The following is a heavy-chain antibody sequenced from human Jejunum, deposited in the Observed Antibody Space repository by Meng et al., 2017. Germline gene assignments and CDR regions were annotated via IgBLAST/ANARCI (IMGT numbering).Heavy chain of an antibody. CDR2: ISSSGTTI. J-gene: IGHJ4*02. Sequence: GESLKISCAASGFNFSNYEMNWVRQAPGKGLEWVSYISSSGTTIYYADSVKGRFTISRDNAKNSLYLQMNSLRAEDTALYYCATTRHYWGQGNLVTVSS. CDR3: ATTRHY. V-gene: IGHV3-48*03. D-gene: IGHD1-1*01. CDR1: GFNFSNYE.